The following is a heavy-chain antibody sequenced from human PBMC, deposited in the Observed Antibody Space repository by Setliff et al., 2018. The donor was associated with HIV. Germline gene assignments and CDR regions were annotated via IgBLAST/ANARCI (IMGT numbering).Heavy chain of an antibody. CDR1: GYTFTSYG. D-gene: IGHD2-21*02. V-gene: IGHV1-18*01. CDR2: ISTYNGKT. J-gene: IGHJ3*02. CDR3: ARDEGASCGGDCYNHDAFDI. Sequence: ASVKVSCKDSGYTFTSYGINWVRQAPGQGLERMGWISTYNGKTVYAQNLQGRITMTTDTSTSTEYMELRSLRSDDTAVYYCARDEGASCGGDCYNHDAFDIWGQGTKVTV.